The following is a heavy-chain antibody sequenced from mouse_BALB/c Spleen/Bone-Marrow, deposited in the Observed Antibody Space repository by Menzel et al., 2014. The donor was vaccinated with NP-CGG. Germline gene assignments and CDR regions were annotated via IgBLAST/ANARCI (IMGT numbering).Heavy chain of an antibody. CDR1: GYAFTNYN. J-gene: IGHJ2*01. V-gene: IGHV1S135*01. CDR3: ARLATTAVPDY. CDR2: NDPYSGGT. D-gene: IGHD1-1*01. Sequence: LQESGPELVKPGASVKVSCKASGYAFTNYNMYWVKQSHGKSLEWIGYNDPYSGGTNYNQKFKGKATLTVDKSSSTAYMHLNSLTSEDSAVYYCARLATTAVPDYWGQGTTLTVSS.